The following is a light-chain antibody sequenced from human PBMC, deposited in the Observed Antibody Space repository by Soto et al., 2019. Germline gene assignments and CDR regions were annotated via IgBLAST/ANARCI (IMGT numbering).Light chain of an antibody. Sequence: DIQMTQSPSSLSASVGDRVTIACRASQDTSNYLAWYQQKPGKSPKLQIYGASNLQSGVPSRFSGSGSGTDFTLTISSLQPEDVANLYSQLFNSAPPLTVRQGTGV. J-gene: IGKJ1*01. V-gene: IGKV1-27*01. CDR2: GAS. CDR3: QLFNSAPPLT. CDR1: QDTSNY.